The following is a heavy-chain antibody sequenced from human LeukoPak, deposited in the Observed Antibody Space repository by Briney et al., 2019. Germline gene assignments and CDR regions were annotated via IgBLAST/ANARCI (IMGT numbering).Heavy chain of an antibody. V-gene: IGHV1-24*01. J-gene: IGHJ4*02. CDR1: AATLTELS. D-gene: IGHD1-1*01. CDR3: TGGGIWSLLGY. Sequence: GASVTVSCTVSAATLTELSIHWVRQAHGKGPEGMGGFDPEHGEFISAPTFQGRVTMTDDTSTDTIYMELRSLSSEDTAVYYCTGGGIWSLLGYWGQGTLVTVSS. CDR2: FDPEHGEF.